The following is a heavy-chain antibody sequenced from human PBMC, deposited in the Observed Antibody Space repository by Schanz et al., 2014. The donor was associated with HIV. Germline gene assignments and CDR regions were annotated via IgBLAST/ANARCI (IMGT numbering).Heavy chain of an antibody. J-gene: IGHJ6*02. CDR3: ARDTVRGVKDSMDV. Sequence: EVQLLESGGGLIQPGGSLGLSCTAFGFTFSTYAMTWVRQAPGKGLEWVSYISSGGTTIYYADSVKGRFTVSRDNAKNSLYLQMKSLRVEDTAVYYCARDTVRGVKDSMDVWGQGTTVTVSS. CDR1: GFTFSTYA. D-gene: IGHD3-10*01. V-gene: IGHV3-48*04. CDR2: ISSGGTTI.